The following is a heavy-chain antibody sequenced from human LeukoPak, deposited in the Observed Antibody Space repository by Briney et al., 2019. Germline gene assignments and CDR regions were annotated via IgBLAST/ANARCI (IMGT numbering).Heavy chain of an antibody. J-gene: IGHJ4*02. CDR3: ARLKVDTASLDY. D-gene: IGHD5-18*01. Sequence: SETLSLTCTVSSGSISSGGYYWSWIRQHPGKGLEWIGYIYYSGSTYYNPSLKSRVTISVDTSKNQFSLKLSSVAAADTAVYYCARLKVDTASLDYWGQGTLVTVSS. V-gene: IGHV4-31*03. CDR1: SGSISSGGYY. CDR2: IYYSGST.